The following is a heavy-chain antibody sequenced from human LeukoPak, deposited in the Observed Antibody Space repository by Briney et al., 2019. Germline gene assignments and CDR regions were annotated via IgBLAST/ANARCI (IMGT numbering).Heavy chain of an antibody. V-gene: IGHV1-69*13. D-gene: IGHD5-18*01. CDR2: IIPIFGTA. CDR3: ARIPKRGYSQSTGGKFDP. J-gene: IGHJ5*02. Sequence: SVKVSCKASGGTFSSYAISWVRQAPGQGLEWMGGIIPIFGTANYAQKFQGRVTITADESTSTAYMELSSLRSEDTAVYYCARIPKRGYSQSTGGKFDPWGQGTLVTVSS. CDR1: GGTFSSYA.